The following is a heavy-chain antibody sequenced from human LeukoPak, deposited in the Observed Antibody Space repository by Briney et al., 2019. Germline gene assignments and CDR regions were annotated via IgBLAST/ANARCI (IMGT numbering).Heavy chain of an antibody. CDR1: GSTVSSNY. CDR3: AGTIFGVVITENFDY. V-gene: IGHV3-53*01. CDR2: IYSDGSA. D-gene: IGHD3-3*01. Sequence: GGSLRLSCAASGSTVSSNYMSWVRQAPGKGLEWVSVIYSDGSAFYADSVKGRFTLSRDNSKNTLFLQMNSLRAEDTAVYYCAGTIFGVVITENFDYWGQGTLVTVSS. J-gene: IGHJ4*02.